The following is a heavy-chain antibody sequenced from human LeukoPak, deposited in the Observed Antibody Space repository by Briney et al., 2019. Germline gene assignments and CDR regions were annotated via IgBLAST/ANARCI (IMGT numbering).Heavy chain of an antibody. J-gene: IGHJ4*02. CDR2: IRSKAYGGTA. CDR3: TRDLGYCSSTSCQG. D-gene: IGHD2-2*01. CDR1: GFTFGDYA. Sequence: GRSLRLSCTASGFTFGDYAMSWVRQAPGKGLEWVGVIRSKAYGGTAEYAASVKGRFTISRDDSKSIAYLQMNSLKPEDTAVYYCTRDLGYCSSTSCQGWGQGTLVTVSS. V-gene: IGHV3-49*04.